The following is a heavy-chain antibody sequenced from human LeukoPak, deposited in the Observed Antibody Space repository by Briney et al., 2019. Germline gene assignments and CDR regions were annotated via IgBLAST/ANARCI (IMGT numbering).Heavy chain of an antibody. CDR3: ASYIWGGYRYFDY. CDR2: LSAGGSNT. CDR1: GFAFTTYA. J-gene: IGHJ4*02. Sequence: GGSLRLSCAASGFAFTTYAMSWVRQAPGKGLEWVSVLSAGGSNTYYADSVKGRFTISRDNSKNTLYLQMNNLRAEDTAIYFCASYIWGGYRYFDYWGQGTLVTVSS. D-gene: IGHD3-16*02. V-gene: IGHV3-23*01.